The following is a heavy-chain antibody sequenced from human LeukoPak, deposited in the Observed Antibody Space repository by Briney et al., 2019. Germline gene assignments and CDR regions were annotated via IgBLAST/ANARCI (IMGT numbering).Heavy chain of an antibody. CDR2: IYYRAST. D-gene: IGHD2-2*01. V-gene: IGHV4-59*08. CDR1: GVSIRRYY. CDR3: ARHLPLDCSSTSCYYMDI. J-gene: IGHJ6*03. Sequence: SRSLSLTRTVSGVSIRRYYWSWIRQPPGTGLGGFGYIYYRASTNDNPSLKSRFTVAVPTSKNQFSLRLSSVTAADTAVYYCARHLPLDCSSTSCYYMDIWGKGTTVTVSS.